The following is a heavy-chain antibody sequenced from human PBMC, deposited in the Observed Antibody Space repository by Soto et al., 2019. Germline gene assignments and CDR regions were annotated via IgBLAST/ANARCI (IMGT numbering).Heavy chain of an antibody. CDR2: IYYSGST. CDR1: GGSISSYY. J-gene: IGHJ5*02. D-gene: IGHD6-6*01. CDR3: ERGKAARRMLSYNCFDP. V-gene: IGHV4-59*01. Sequence: AETLSRTCTVSGGSISSYYWSWIRQPPGKGLEWIGYIYYSGSTNYNPSLKSRVTISVDTSKNQFSLKLSSVTAAETAVYYCERGKAARRMLSYNCFDPWGQGTLVTVSS.